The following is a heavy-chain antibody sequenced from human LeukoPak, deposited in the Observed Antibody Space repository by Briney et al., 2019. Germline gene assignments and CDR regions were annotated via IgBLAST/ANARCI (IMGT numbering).Heavy chain of an antibody. CDR1: GFTFSDHY. CDR2: TRKKANSYTR. J-gene: IGHJ6*04. V-gene: IGHV3-72*01. CDR3: AELGITMIGGV. Sequence: GGSLRLSCAASGFTFSDHYLDWVRQAPGKGLEWVGRTRKKANSYTREYAASVKGRFTISRDDSKNSLYLQMNSLRAEDTAVYYCAELGITMIGGVWGKGTTVTISS. D-gene: IGHD3-10*02.